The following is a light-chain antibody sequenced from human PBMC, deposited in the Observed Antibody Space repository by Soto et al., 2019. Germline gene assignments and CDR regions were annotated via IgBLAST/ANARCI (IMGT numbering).Light chain of an antibody. Sequence: QAVVTQEPSLTVSPGGTVTLTCATSTGAVTSGYYPNWFQQKPGRAPRALIYSTNNKYSWTPARFSGSLLGGKAALTLSGVQPEDEADYYCLLYYGGQLGVFGGETKLTVL. CDR1: TGAVTSGYY. CDR2: STN. CDR3: LLYYGGQLGV. J-gene: IGLJ2*01. V-gene: IGLV7-43*01.